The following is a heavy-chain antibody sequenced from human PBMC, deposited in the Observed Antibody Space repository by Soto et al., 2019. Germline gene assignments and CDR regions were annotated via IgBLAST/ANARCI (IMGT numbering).Heavy chain of an antibody. CDR1: GFTFSSYG. CDR2: ISYDGSNK. CDR3: ASDSKPNSSGYNELDY. J-gene: IGHJ4*02. V-gene: IGHV3-30*03. Sequence: QVQLVESGGGVVQPGRSLRLSCAASGFTFSSYGMHWVRQAPGKGLEWVAVISYDGSNKYYADSVKGRFTISRDNSKNTLYLQMNSLRAEDTAVYYCASDSKPNSSGYNELDYWGQGTLVTVSS. D-gene: IGHD3-22*01.